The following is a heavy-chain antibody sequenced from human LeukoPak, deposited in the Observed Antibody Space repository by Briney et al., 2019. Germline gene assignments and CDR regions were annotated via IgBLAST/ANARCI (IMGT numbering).Heavy chain of an antibody. J-gene: IGHJ1*01. CDR1: GGSFSGYY. CDR3: AARLLMVRGVIGEYFQH. D-gene: IGHD3-10*01. V-gene: IGHV4-34*01. Sequence: SETLSLTYAVYGGSFSGYYWSWIRQPPGKGPEWIGEINHSGSTNYNPSLKSRVTISVNTSKNQFSLKLSSVTAADTAVYYCAARLLMVRGVIGEYFQHWGQGTLVTVSS. CDR2: INHSGST.